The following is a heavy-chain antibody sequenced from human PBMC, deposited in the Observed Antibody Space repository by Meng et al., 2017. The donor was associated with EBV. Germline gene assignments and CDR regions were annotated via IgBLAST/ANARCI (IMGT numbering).Heavy chain of an antibody. CDR2: ISAYNGNT. CDR1: GYTFTSYG. J-gene: IGHJ5*02. Sequence: VRVVQSGAGGKKPGASVKVSCKASGYTFTSYGISWVRQAPGQGLEWMGWISAYNGNTNYAQKLQGRVTMTTDTSTSTAYMELRSLRSDDTAVYYCARETSGYDFNWFDPWGQGTLVTVSS. D-gene: IGHD5-12*01. CDR3: ARETSGYDFNWFDP. V-gene: IGHV1-18*01.